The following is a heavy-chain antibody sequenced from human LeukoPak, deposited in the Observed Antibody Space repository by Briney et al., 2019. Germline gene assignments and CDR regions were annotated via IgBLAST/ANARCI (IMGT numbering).Heavy chain of an antibody. V-gene: IGHV3-11*01. CDR3: ARDLRVTMIVVVDAFDI. CDR1: GFTFSDYY. D-gene: IGHD3-22*01. CDR2: ISSSGTTI. J-gene: IGHJ3*02. Sequence: PGGSLRLSCAASGFTFSDYYMSWIRQAPGKGLEWVSYISSSGTTIYYADSVKGRFTISRDNAKNSLYLQMNSLRAEDTAVYYCARDLRVTMIVVVDAFDIWGQGTMVTVS.